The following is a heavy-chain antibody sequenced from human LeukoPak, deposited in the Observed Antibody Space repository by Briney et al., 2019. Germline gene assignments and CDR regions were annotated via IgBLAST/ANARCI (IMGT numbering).Heavy chain of an antibody. J-gene: IGHJ4*02. CDR1: GFTFSIYT. CDR3: AKDGHCPGALCPTQIAVAGYNDN. CDR2: INYNGDNK. D-gene: IGHD6-19*01. Sequence: GGSLRLSCAASGFTFSIYTMNWVRQAPGKGLEGVSIINYNGDNKYYADSVQGRFTISRDNSKNTVYLQMNSLRAEDTAIYYCAKDGHCPGALCPTQIAVAGYNDNWGQGTLVTVSS. V-gene: IGHV3-23*01.